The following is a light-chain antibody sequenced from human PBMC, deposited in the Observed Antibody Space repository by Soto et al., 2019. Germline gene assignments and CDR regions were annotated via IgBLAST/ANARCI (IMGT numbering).Light chain of an antibody. Sequence: DIQMTQSPSTLSASVGDRVTITCRASQSISSWLAWYQQKPGKAPKLLIYKASSLESGVPSRFSGSGSGTDFTLTISSLQPGDFATYYCQQYNSYLWTFGQGTKVEIK. CDR2: KAS. V-gene: IGKV1-5*03. CDR1: QSISSW. CDR3: QQYNSYLWT. J-gene: IGKJ1*01.